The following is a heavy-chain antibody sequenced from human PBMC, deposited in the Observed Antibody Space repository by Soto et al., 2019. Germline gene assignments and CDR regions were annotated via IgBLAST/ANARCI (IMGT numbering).Heavy chain of an antibody. CDR3: ARRAYYDFWSGYPPEYYFDY. CDR1: GGSFRGYY. Sequence: SETLSLTYAVYGGSFRGYYGSWLRPTHGKGLEWIGEINHSGSTNYNPSLKSRVTISVDTSKNQFSLKLSSVTAADTAVYYCARRAYYDFWSGYPPEYYFDYWGQGTLVTVSS. J-gene: IGHJ4*02. V-gene: IGHV4-34*01. D-gene: IGHD3-3*01. CDR2: INHSGST.